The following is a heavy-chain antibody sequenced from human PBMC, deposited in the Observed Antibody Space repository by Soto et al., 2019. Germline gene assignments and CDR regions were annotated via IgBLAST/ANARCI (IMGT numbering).Heavy chain of an antibody. CDR2: ISSSATII. D-gene: IGHD6-19*01. CDR1: GFTLSDYY. Sequence: QVQLVESGGGLVKPGGSVRLSCEASGFTLSDYYMTWIRQAPGKGLEWISYISSSATIIYYADSVKGRFTISRDNAKTSLYLQMNSLRADDTAVYYCARAVKQWLVGGDYYYYYMDVWGKGTTVTVSS. CDR3: ARAVKQWLVGGDYYYYYMDV. V-gene: IGHV3-11*01. J-gene: IGHJ6*03.